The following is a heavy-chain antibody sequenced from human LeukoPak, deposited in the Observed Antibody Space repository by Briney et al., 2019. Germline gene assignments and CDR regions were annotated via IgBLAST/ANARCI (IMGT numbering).Heavy chain of an antibody. CDR2: INHSGST. J-gene: IGHJ4*02. CDR1: VGSFSGYY. CDR3: ARGVEMAGFDY. Sequence: SETLSLTCAVYVGSFSGYYWSWVRQPPGKGLEWIGEINHSGSTNFNSSLKSRLTISVDPSRNQFSLKLSSVTAADTAVYYCARGVEMAGFDYWGQGNLVTVSS. D-gene: IGHD5-24*01. V-gene: IGHV4-34*01.